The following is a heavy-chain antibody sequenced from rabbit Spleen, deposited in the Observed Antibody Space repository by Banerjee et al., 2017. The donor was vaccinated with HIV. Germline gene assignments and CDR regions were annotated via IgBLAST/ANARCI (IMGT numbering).Heavy chain of an antibody. Sequence: QEQLEESGGGLVKPGGTLTLTCTASGVSFSDNHYMCWVRQAPGKGLEWIACIDSGSSGFTYFASWAKGRFTISKTSSTTVTLQMTSLTAADTATYFCARGIPYGFAGDTYPPYAMDLWGPGTLVTVS. J-gene: IGHJ6*01. CDR2: IDSGSSGFT. CDR3: ARGIPYGFAGDTYPPYAMDL. CDR1: GVSFSDNHY. V-gene: IGHV1S45*01. D-gene: IGHD6-1*01.